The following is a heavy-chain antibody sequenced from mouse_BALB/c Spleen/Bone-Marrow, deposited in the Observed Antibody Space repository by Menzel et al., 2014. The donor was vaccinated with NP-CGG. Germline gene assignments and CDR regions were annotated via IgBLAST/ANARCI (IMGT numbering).Heavy chain of an antibody. CDR1: GFTFNTYA. J-gene: IGHJ3*01. V-gene: IGHV10-1*02. Sequence: EVKVVESGGGLVQPKGSLKLSCAASGFTFNTYAMNWVRQAPGKGLEWVARIRSKSNIYATYYAGSVKDRFTISRDDSQSMLYLQMNNLKTEDTAMYYCVRQNYDYAWFAYWGQGTLVTVSA. CDR2: IRSKSNIYAT. D-gene: IGHD2-4*01. CDR3: VRQNYDYAWFAY.